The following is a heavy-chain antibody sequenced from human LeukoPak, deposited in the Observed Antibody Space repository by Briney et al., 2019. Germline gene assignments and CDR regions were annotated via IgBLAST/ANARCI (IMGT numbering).Heavy chain of an antibody. CDR1: GFTFSSYG. J-gene: IGHJ4*02. CDR2: ISGSGGST. CDR3: AKGSMAAGKFDY. D-gene: IGHD6-13*01. Sequence: GGSLRLSCAASGFTFSSYGMSWVRQAPGKGLEWVSAISGSGGSTYYADPVKGRFTISRDNSKNTLYLQMNSLRAEDTAVYYCAKGSMAAGKFDYWGQGTLVTVSS. V-gene: IGHV3-23*01.